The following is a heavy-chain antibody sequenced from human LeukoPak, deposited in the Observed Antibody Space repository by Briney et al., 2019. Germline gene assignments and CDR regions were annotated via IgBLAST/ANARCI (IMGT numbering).Heavy chain of an antibody. Sequence: SETLSLTCTVSGGSIRSYYWSWIRQPPGKGLEWIGYIYYSGSTKYNPSLKSRVTISVDTSKNQSSLKLSSVTAADTAVYYCARQNPSGSYGYYFDYWGQGTLVTVSS. CDR2: IYYSGST. J-gene: IGHJ4*02. D-gene: IGHD1-26*01. CDR3: ARQNPSGSYGYYFDY. CDR1: GGSIRSYY. V-gene: IGHV4-59*08.